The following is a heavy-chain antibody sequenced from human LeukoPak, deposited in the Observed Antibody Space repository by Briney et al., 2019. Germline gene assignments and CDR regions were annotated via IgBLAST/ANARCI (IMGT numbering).Heavy chain of an antibody. J-gene: IGHJ4*02. CDR1: GFTFSDFW. CDR2: TNEAGGDK. V-gene: IGHV3-7*01. D-gene: IGHD1-1*01. Sequence: QPGGSLRLSCAASGFTFSDFWMSWVRQAPGKGLECVASTNEAGGDKLYVDSVKGRFTISRDNSKNSLSLQMNSLTAEDTAIYYCAIATTGRGAFGSWGQGTLVSVSS. CDR3: AIATTGRGAFGS.